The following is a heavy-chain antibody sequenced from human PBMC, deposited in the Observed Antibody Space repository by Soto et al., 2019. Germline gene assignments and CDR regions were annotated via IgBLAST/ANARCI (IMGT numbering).Heavy chain of an antibody. CDR1: GYTFTSYY. CDR2: INPSGGST. V-gene: IGHV1-46*01. Sequence: ASVKVSCKASGYTFTSYYMHWVRQAPGQGLEWMGIINPSGGSTSYAQKFQGRVTMTRDTSTSTVYMELSSLRSEDTAVYYCARDSRDYYDSSGYVYWGQGTLVTVSS. J-gene: IGHJ4*02. CDR3: ARDSRDYYDSSGYVY. D-gene: IGHD3-22*01.